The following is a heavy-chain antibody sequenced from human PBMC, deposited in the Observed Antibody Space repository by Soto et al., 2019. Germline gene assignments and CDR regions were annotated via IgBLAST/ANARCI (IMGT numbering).Heavy chain of an antibody. CDR1: GGSISSYY. D-gene: IGHD6-13*01. CDR2: IYYSGST. V-gene: IGHV4-59*01. J-gene: IGHJ6*02. CDR3: ARGNSSSWYAGNYYGMDV. Sequence: SETLSLTCTLSGGSISSYYWSWIRQPPGKGLEWIGYIYYSGSTNYNPSLKSRVTISVDTSKNQFSLKLSSVTAADTAVYYCARGNSSSWYAGNYYGMDVWGQGTTVTVSS.